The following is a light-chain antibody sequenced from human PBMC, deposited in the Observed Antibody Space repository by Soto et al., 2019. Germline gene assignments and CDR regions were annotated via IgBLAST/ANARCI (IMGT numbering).Light chain of an antibody. J-gene: IGKJ4*01. CDR3: QQYNNWPLT. V-gene: IGKV3D-15*01. CDR1: QRVISSY. Sequence: LAHYPCRRPLPPCQIPPRSYRASQRVISSYLAWYQQRPGQAPRLLIYGASGRATDIPARFSGGGSGTEFTLTISSLQSEDFAVYYCQQYNNWPLTFGGGTKVDIK. CDR2: GAS.